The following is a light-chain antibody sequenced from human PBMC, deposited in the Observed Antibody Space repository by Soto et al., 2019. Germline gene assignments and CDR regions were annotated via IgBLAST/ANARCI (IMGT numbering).Light chain of an antibody. V-gene: IGLV2-11*01. J-gene: IGLJ1*01. CDR1: SSDVGGHNY. CDR3: CSYAGSYNYV. Sequence: LTQPRSVSGSPGQSVTISCTGTSSDVGGHNYVSWYQQHPGKAPKLMISSISKRSSGVPDRFSGSKSGNTASLTISGLQAEDEADYYCCSYAGSYNYVFGTGTKVTVL. CDR2: SIS.